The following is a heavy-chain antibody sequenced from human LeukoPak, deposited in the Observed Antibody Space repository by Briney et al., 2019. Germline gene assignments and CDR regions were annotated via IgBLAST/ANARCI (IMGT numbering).Heavy chain of an antibody. CDR3: AKDAQRGFDYSNSLEC. CDR1: GFTFSHFG. V-gene: IGHV3-33*06. D-gene: IGHD4-11*01. Sequence: PGGSLRLSCAASGFTFSHFGMHWVRQAPGNGLGWVAVILVDGSNEYYADSVKGRFTISRDNSKNTVSLQMNSLRDEDTAVYYCAKDAQRGFDYSNSLECWGQVTLVTVSS. CDR2: ILVDGSNE. J-gene: IGHJ4*02.